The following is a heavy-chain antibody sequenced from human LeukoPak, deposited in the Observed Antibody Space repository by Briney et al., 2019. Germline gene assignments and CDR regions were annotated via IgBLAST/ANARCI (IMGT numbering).Heavy chain of an antibody. V-gene: IGHV3-23*01. Sequence: GGSLRLSCAASGFTFTTNAMSWVRQAPGKGLEWVSAISGRTGATYYADSEKGRFTISRDNSKNTLYLQMNSLRAEDTAVYYCADGGYYDSSGYSTGGYWGQGTLVTVSS. CDR3: ADGGYYDSSGYSTGGY. CDR1: GFTFTTNA. D-gene: IGHD3-22*01. J-gene: IGHJ4*02. CDR2: ISGRTGAT.